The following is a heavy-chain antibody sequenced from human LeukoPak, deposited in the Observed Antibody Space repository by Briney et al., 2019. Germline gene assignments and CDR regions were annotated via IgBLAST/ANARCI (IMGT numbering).Heavy chain of an antibody. CDR2: ISYDGSNK. Sequence: PGRSLRLSCAASGFTFSSYAMHWVRQAPGKGLEWVAVISYDGSNKYYADSVKGRFTISRDNSKNTLYLQMNSLRAEDTAVYYCARDVQLERRLGPYTFDYWGQGTLVTVSS. J-gene: IGHJ4*02. CDR3: ARDVQLERRLGPYTFDY. D-gene: IGHD1-1*01. V-gene: IGHV3-30-3*01. CDR1: GFTFSSYA.